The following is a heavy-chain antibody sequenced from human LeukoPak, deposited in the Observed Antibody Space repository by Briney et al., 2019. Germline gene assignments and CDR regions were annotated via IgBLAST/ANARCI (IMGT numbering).Heavy chain of an antibody. V-gene: IGHV1-18*01. CDR3: ARGGSIAVAGWPTEYFQH. CDR1: GYTFTSYG. D-gene: IGHD6-19*01. Sequence: ASVKVSCKASGYTFTSYGTSWVRQAPGQGLEWMGWISAYNGNTNYAQKLQGRVTMTTDTSTSTAYMELRSLRSDDTAVYYCARGGSIAVAGWPTEYFQHWGQGTLVTVSS. J-gene: IGHJ1*01. CDR2: ISAYNGNT.